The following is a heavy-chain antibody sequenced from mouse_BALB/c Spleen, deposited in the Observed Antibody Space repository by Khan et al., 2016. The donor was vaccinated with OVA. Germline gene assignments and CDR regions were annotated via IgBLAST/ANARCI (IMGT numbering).Heavy chain of an antibody. CDR3: ERGKFYGNYFEY. V-gene: IGHV3-2*02. CDR2: ISHSGGT. J-gene: IGHJ2*01. CDR1: GYSITSGYV. D-gene: IGHD1-1*01. Sequence: EVELVQSGPGLVKPSQSLSLTCTVSGYSITSGYVRNWIRQLQGNKLECMGYISHSGGTSYNPSLQSRISITRDTSKNQFFLQLNSVTTEDTATYDCERGKFYGNYFEYGGQGTPLSVSS.